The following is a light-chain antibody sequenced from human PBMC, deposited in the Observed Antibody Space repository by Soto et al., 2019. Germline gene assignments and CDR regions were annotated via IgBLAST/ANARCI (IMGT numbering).Light chain of an antibody. CDR3: CSYAGSYTVV. V-gene: IGLV2-11*01. Sequence: QSALTQPRSVSGSPGQSVTISCTGTSSDVGGYNLVSWYQHHPGKAPKLMIYDVSKWPSGVPDRFSGSKSGNTASLTISGLQADDEADYYCCSYAGSYTVVFGGGTKVTVL. J-gene: IGLJ2*01. CDR2: DVS. CDR1: SSDVGGYNL.